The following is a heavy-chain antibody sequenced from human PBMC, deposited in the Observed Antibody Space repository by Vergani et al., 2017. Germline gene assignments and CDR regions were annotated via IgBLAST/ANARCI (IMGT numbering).Heavy chain of an antibody. CDR2: IYTSGST. CDR3: ARGRNYYDSSGYIDY. Sequence: QVQLQESGPGLVKPSQTLYLTCTVSGGSIRSGSYYWSWIRQPAGKGLEWIGRIYTSGSTNYNPSLKNRVTISVDTSKNQFSLKLSCVTAADTAVYYCARGRNYYDSSGYIDYWGQGTLVTVSS. J-gene: IGHJ4*02. V-gene: IGHV4-61*02. D-gene: IGHD3-22*01. CDR1: GGSIRSGSYY.